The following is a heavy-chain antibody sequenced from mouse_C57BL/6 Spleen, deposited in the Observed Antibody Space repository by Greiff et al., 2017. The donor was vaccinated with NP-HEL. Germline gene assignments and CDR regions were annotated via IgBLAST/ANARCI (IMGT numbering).Heavy chain of an antibody. J-gene: IGHJ2*01. CDR1: GFTFSDYG. CDR3: ARQDYYGRSWDY. CDR2: ISSGSSTI. V-gene: IGHV5-17*01. D-gene: IGHD1-1*01. Sequence: EVQLVESGGGLVKPGGSLKLSCAASGFTFSDYGMHWVRQAPEKGLEWVAYISSGSSTIYYADTVKGRFTISRDNAKNTLFLQMTSLRSEDTAMYYCARQDYYGRSWDYWGQGTTLTVSS.